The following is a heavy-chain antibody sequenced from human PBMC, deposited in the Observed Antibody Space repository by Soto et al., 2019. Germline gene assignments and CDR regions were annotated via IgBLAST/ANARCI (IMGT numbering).Heavy chain of an antibody. J-gene: IGHJ5*02. V-gene: IGHV1-24*01. CDR3: PTAIRGRSVVTAAIRENWFDP. CDR2: FDPEYGET. D-gene: IGHD2-2*02. Sequence: ASVKVSCKVSGYTLTDLSMNLVRHSPGKGLEWMGGFDPEYGETIYAQKFQGRVTMTEDTSTDTAYMELSSLRSEDTAAYYCPTAIRGRSVVTAAIRENWFDPWGQGTLVTVSS. CDR1: GYTLTDLS.